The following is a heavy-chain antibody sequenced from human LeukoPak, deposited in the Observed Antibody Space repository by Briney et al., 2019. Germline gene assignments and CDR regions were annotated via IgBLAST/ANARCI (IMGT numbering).Heavy chain of an antibody. CDR2: FDPEDNDP. V-gene: IGHV1-24*01. J-gene: IGHJ4*02. Sequence: GASVKVSCKVSGCSLTELRQSPGKGLEWMGSFDPEDNDPIYAEELQGRVTMTEDTSRHTAYLELSSLTSEDTAVYYCATGYGERRLLPVYGFYFDSWGLGTLLIVSS. CDR1: GCSLTEL. CDR3: ATGYGERRLLPVYGFYFDS. D-gene: IGHD3-10*01.